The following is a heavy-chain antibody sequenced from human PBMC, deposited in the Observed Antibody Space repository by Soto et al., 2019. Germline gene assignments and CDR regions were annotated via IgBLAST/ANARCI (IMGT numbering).Heavy chain of an antibody. Sequence: GGSLRLSCVASGFTFGSFAMSWVRQAPGKGLEWVSSIIGNGGVTYYADSVKGRFTISRDNSKNTLYLQMNSLRAEDTAVYYCAKVGCSSTSCYRRWYYYYGMDVWGQGTTVTV. V-gene: IGHV3-23*01. CDR1: GFTFGSFA. D-gene: IGHD2-2*01. CDR2: IIGNGGVT. J-gene: IGHJ6*02. CDR3: AKVGCSSTSCYRRWYYYYGMDV.